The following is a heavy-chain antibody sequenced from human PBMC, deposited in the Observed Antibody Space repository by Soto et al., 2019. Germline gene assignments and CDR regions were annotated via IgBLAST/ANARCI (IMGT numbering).Heavy chain of an antibody. J-gene: IGHJ6*02. D-gene: IGHD2-2*01. CDR3: ARGEYQLLQYYYYGMDV. V-gene: IGHV4-34*01. CDR2: INHSGST. CDR1: GGSFSGYY. Sequence: SETLSLTCAVYGGSFSGYYWSWIRQPPGKGLEWIGEINHSGSTNYNPSLKSRVTIPVDTSKNQFSLKLSSVTAADTAVYYCARGEYQLLQYYYYGMDVWGQGTTVTVSS.